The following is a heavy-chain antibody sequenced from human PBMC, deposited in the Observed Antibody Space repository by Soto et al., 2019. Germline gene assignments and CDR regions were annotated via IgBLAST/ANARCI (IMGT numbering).Heavy chain of an antibody. CDR1: GFTFSSYW. V-gene: IGHV3-74*01. D-gene: IGHD2-2*01. CDR2: INSDGSST. Sequence: GGTLRLSCAASGFTFSSYWMHWVRQAPGKGLVWVSRINSDGSSTSYADSVKGRFTISRDNAKNTLYLQMNSLRAEDTAFFYRARAPAGGWYRYFDFWGSGTLVTVSP. CDR3: ARAPAGGWYRYFDF. J-gene: IGHJ2*01.